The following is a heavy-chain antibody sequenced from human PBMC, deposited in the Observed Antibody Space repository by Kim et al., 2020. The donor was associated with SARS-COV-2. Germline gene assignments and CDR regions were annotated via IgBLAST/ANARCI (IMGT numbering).Heavy chain of an antibody. CDR3: ARDGYYYDSSGYLPIFHGFRDYGMDV. V-gene: IGHV1-2*06. CDR2: INPNSGGT. Sequence: ASVKVSCKASGYTFTGYYMHWVRQAPGQGLEWMGRINPNSGGTNYAQKFQGRVTMTRDTSISTAYMELSRLRSDDTAVYYCARDGYYYDSSGYLPIFHGFRDYGMDVWGQGTTVTVSS. J-gene: IGHJ6*02. CDR1: GYTFTGYY. D-gene: IGHD3-22*01.